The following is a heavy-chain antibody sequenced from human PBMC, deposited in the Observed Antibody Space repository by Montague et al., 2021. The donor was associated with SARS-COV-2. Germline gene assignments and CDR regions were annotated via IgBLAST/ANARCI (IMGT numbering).Heavy chain of an antibody. Sequence: SETLSLTCTVSGGSISSSSYYWGWIRQSPGKGLEWIGEIDQSGXTXYXPTLKSRVTISADASKSQFSLKLNSVTAADTAVYYCVRGWGSWFHWGQGTLVTVSS. D-gene: IGHD3-16*01. J-gene: IGHJ4*02. V-gene: IGHV4-39*07. CDR2: IDQSGXT. CDR3: VRGWGSWFH. CDR1: GGSISSSSYY.